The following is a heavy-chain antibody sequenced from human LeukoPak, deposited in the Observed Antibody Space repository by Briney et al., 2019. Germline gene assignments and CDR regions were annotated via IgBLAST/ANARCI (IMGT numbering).Heavy chain of an antibody. J-gene: IGHJ4*02. CDR1: EFTFGSSG. CDR3: AKDTTRVGLDQ. Sequence: GGSRRLSCAASEFTFGSSGMHWVRQAPGKGLEWVALISSDGSHKYHADSVKGRFTISRDNSKNTLYLQMNSLRAEDTAVYYCAKDTTRVGLDQWGQGTLVTVSS. CDR2: ISSDGSHK. D-gene: IGHD1-14*01. V-gene: IGHV3-30*18.